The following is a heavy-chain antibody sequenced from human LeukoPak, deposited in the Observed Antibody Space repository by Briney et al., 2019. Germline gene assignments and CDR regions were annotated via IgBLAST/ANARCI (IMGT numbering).Heavy chain of an antibody. Sequence: PSETLSLTCTVSGGSISNYYWSWIRQPPGKGLEWIGYIYYSGSPRYSPSLKSRVTISVDTSKNQFSLKVTSVTAADTAVYYCASHFFVGSEDAFDIWGQGTIVTVSS. V-gene: IGHV4-59*08. CDR2: IYYSGSP. J-gene: IGHJ3*02. CDR3: ASHFFVGSEDAFDI. D-gene: IGHD6-25*01. CDR1: GGSISNYY.